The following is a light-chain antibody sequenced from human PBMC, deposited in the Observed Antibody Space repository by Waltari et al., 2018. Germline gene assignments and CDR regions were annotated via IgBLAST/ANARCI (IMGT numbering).Light chain of an antibody. CDR3: SSYAGSNNVV. J-gene: IGLJ2*01. CDR2: EVS. V-gene: IGLV2-8*01. Sequence: QSALTQPPSPSGSPGPSVTLHCPSTSSDVGRFNFLSWYQQHPGKAPKLMIYEVSKRPSGVPARLSGSKSGNTASLTVSGLQAEDEADYYCSSYAGSNNVVFGGGTKLTVL. CDR1: SSDVGRFNF.